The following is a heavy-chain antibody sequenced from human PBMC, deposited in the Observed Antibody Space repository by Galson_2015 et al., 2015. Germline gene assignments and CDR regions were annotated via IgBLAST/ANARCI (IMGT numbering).Heavy chain of an antibody. CDR3: ARSTGYVAP. V-gene: IGHV4-30-2*01. CDR1: GGSISSGGYS. D-gene: IGHD1-14*01. J-gene: IGHJ5*02. Sequence: TLSLTCAVSGGSISSGGYSWSWIRQPPGKGLEWIGYIYHSGSTYYNPSLKSRVTISVDKSKNQFSLKLSSVTAADTAVYYCARSTGYVAPWGQGTLVTVSS. CDR2: IYHSGST.